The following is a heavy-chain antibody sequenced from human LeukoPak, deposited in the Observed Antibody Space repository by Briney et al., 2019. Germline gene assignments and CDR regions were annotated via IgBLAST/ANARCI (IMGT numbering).Heavy chain of an antibody. J-gene: IGHJ4*02. V-gene: IGHV4-39*01. CDR3: ASQNKNSPITIFGVVIRHFDY. Sequence: PSETLSLTCTVSGGSITNTNYYWAWIRQPPGKGLEWIGTIYYSGSTHDNPSLKSRVTISVDTSKTQFSLKLSSATAADTAVYYCASQNKNSPITIFGVVIRHFDYWGQGTLVTVSS. CDR1: GGSITNTNYY. CDR2: IYYSGST. D-gene: IGHD3-3*01.